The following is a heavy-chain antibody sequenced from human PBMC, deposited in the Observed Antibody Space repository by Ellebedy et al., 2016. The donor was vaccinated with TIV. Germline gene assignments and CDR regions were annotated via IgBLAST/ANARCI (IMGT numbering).Heavy chain of an antibody. CDR1: GFTFSDYY. V-gene: IGHV3-15*01. D-gene: IGHD1-26*01. J-gene: IGHJ4*02. CDR3: TKNLRWEDQKDY. CDR2: SKSKADGGAT. Sequence: PGGSLRLSCAASGFTFSDYYMNWIRQAPGKGLEWVGRSKSKADGGATDFAAPVRGRFTISRDDSKDTLYLQMNSLKTEDTAVYYCTKNLRWEDQKDYWGQGTLVTVSS.